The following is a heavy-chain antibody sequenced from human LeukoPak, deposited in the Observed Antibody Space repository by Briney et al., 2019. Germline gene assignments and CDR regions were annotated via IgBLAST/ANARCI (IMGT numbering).Heavy chain of an antibody. Sequence: PGGSLRLSCAASGFTFSDYYMSWIRQAPGKGLEWVSYISSSGSTVYYADSVKGRFTISRDNAKNSLYLQMNSLRAEDTAVYYCARDPYYYDSSGYGYWGQGTLVTVSS. V-gene: IGHV3-11*01. CDR1: GFTFSDYY. CDR2: ISSSGSTV. D-gene: IGHD3-22*01. J-gene: IGHJ4*02. CDR3: ARDPYYYDSSGYGY.